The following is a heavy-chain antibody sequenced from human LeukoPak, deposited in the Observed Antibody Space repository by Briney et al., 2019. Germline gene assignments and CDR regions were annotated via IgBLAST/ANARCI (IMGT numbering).Heavy chain of an antibody. D-gene: IGHD6-13*01. V-gene: IGHV1-69*13. J-gene: IGHJ5*02. CDR1: GGTFSGYA. CDR2: IIPIFGTA. Sequence: SVKVSCKASGGTFSGYASSCLRQAPGQRLDWMGGIIPIFGTANYAQKFQGRVTITADESTSTAYMELSSLRSEDTAVYYCARGGDGYSSSCCWFDPWGQGTLVTVSS. CDR3: ARGGDGYSSSCCWFDP.